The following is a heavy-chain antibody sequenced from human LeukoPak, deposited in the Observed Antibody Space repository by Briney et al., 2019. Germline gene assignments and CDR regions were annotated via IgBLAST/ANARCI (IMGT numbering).Heavy chain of an antibody. J-gene: IGHJ4*02. Sequence: ASVKVSCKASGYTFTGYYMHWVRQAPGQGLEWMGWINPNSGGTNYAQKFQGRVTMTGDTSISTAYMELSRLRSDDTAVYYCAREASSGRYFDYWGQGTLVTVSS. CDR2: INPNSGGT. V-gene: IGHV1-2*02. CDR1: GYTFTGYY. CDR3: AREASSGRYFDY. D-gene: IGHD3-22*01.